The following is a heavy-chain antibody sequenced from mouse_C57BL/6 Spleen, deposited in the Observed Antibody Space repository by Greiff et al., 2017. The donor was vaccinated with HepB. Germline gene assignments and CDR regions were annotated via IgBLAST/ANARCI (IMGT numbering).Heavy chain of an antibody. CDR3: ARREYDYDFFFAY. Sequence: EVKLEESGPELVKPGASVKISCKASGYTFTDYNMYWVKQSHGKSLEWIGGINPYNGGTNYNQKFKGKSTLTVDKSSSTAYMGLRSLTSEDTAVYYCARREYDYDFFFAYWGQGTRVTVSA. CDR2: INPYNGGT. V-gene: IGHV1-18*01. D-gene: IGHD2-4*01. J-gene: IGHJ3*01. CDR1: GYTFTDYN.